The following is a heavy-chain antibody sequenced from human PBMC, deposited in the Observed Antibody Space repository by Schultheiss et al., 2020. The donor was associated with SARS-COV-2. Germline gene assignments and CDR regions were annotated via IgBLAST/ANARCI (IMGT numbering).Heavy chain of an antibody. Sequence: GGSLRLSCAASGFTFSSYAMSWVRQAPGKGLEWVSAISGSGGSTYYADSVKGRFTISRDNAKNSLYLQMNSLRAEDTAVYYCARESSGLIAIGDFDYWGQGTLVTVSS. J-gene: IGHJ4*02. CDR3: ARESSGLIAIGDFDY. CDR1: GFTFSSYA. V-gene: IGHV3-23*01. D-gene: IGHD2-21*01. CDR2: ISGSGGST.